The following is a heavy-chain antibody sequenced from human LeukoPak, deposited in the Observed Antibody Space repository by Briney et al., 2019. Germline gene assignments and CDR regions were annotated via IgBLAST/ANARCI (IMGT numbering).Heavy chain of an antibody. J-gene: IGHJ3*02. CDR2: IKQDGSEK. V-gene: IGHV3-7*01. Sequence: GGSLRLSCAASGFSFSSYWMSWVRQAPGKGLEWVANIKQDGSEKYYVDSVKGRSTISRDNAKNSLYLQMNGLRAEDTAVYYCARGHEAAFDIWGQGTMVTVSS. CDR1: GFSFSSYW. CDR3: ARGHEAAFDI.